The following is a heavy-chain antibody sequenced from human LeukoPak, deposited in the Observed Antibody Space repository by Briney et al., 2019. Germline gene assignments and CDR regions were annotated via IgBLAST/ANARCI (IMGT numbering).Heavy chain of an antibody. J-gene: IGHJ4*02. CDR1: GFTFSSYA. CDR2: ISGSGGST. D-gene: IGHD3-22*01. CDR3: AKKRGSSGYYFDY. Sequence: PGGSLRLSCAASGFTFSSYAMSWVRQAPGKGLEWVSAISGSGGSTYSADSVKGRFTISRDNSKNTLYLQMNSLRAEDTAVYYCAKKRGSSGYYFDYWGQGTLVTVSS. V-gene: IGHV3-23*01.